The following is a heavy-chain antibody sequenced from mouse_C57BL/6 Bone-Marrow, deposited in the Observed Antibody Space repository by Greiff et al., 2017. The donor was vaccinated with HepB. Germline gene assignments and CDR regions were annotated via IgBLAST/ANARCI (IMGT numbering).Heavy chain of an antibody. D-gene: IGHD1-1*01. V-gene: IGHV5-4*03. CDR2: ISDGGSYT. CDR3: ARVGTTVVASRYAMDY. Sequence: DVKLVESGGGLVKPGGSLKLSCAASGFTFSSYAMSWVRQTPEKRLEWVATISDGGSYTYYPDNVKGRFTLSRDNAKNNLYLQMSHLKSEDTAMYYCARVGTTVVASRYAMDYWGQGTSVTVSS. CDR1: GFTFSSYA. J-gene: IGHJ4*01.